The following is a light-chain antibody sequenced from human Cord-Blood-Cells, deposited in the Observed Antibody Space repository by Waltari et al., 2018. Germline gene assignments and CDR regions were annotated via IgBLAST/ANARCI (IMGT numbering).Light chain of an antibody. CDR1: SSDVGGYNY. Sequence: QSALTQPASVSGSPGQSITISCPGTSSDVGGYNYVSWYQQHPGKAPKLMIYDVSKRPCGVTNRFSCSKSGNTASLTISGLQAEEEADYYCSSYTSSSTLVFGGGTKLTVL. CDR3: SSYTSSSTLV. V-gene: IGLV2-14*01. CDR2: DVS. J-gene: IGLJ2*01.